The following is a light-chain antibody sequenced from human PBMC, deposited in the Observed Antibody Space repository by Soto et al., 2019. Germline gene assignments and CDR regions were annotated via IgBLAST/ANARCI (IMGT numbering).Light chain of an antibody. CDR1: QSISSW. J-gene: IGKJ1*01. CDR3: QQYKSYPWT. V-gene: IGKV1-5*01. CDR2: DAS. Sequence: DIQMTQSPSTLSASVGDRVTITCRASQSISSWLAWYQQKPGKAPKLLIYDASSLESGVPSRFSGSGSGTEFTLTISSLQPDHFATYYCQQYKSYPWTFGQGTKVEIK.